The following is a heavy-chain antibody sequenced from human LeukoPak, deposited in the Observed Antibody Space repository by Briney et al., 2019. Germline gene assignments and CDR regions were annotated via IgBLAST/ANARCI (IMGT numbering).Heavy chain of an antibody. Sequence: GVSLRLSCAASGFIFSSYGMHWVRQAPGKGLEWVGIIRSDGTNKYYADSVKGRFTISRDNSKNTLYLQINSLRAEDTAVYYCAKGSSSHGSYYYYGMDVWGQGTTVTVSS. V-gene: IGHV3-30*02. CDR1: GFIFSSYG. J-gene: IGHJ6*02. CDR3: AKGSSSHGSYYYYGMDV. D-gene: IGHD6-13*01. CDR2: IRSDGTNK.